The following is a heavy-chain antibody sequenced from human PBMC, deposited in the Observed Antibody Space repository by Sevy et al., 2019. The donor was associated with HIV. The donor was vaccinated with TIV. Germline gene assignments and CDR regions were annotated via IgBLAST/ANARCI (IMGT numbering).Heavy chain of an antibody. CDR3: AAGVGASDFDY. J-gene: IGHJ4*02. CDR1: GFTFSSYA. CDR2: IKSKTDGATR. D-gene: IGHD1-26*01. Sequence: GGSLRLSCAASGFTFSSYAMNWFRQAPGKGLEWVGRIKSKTDGATRDLAAPVKGRIIISRDDSKNTLYLQISNLKIEDTGGYFCAAGVGASDFDYWGQGTLVTVSS. V-gene: IGHV3-15*01.